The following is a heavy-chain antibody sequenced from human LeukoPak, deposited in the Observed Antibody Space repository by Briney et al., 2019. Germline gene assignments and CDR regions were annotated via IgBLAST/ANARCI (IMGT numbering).Heavy chain of an antibody. CDR2: INSDGSST. Sequence: GGSLRLSCAASGFTFSSYWMHWVRQAPGKGLVWVSRINSDGSSTSYADSVKGRFTISRDNAKNTLYLQMNSLRAEDTAVYYCARGGVVVAAISRPHSYGMDVWGQGTTVTVSS. CDR3: ARGGVVVAAISRPHSYGMDV. D-gene: IGHD2-15*01. J-gene: IGHJ6*02. V-gene: IGHV3-74*01. CDR1: GFTFSSYW.